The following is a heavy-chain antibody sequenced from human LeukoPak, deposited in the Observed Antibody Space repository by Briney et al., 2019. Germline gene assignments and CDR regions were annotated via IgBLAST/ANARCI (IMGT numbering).Heavy chain of an antibody. Sequence: TPSETLSLTCTVSGGSISSGGYSWSWIRQPPGKGLEWIGYIYYSGSTYYNPSLKSRVTISVDTSKNQFSLKLSSVTAADTAVYYCARGAYSDAFDIWGQGTMVTVSS. D-gene: IGHD5-18*01. CDR1: GGSISSGGYS. J-gene: IGHJ3*02. V-gene: IGHV4-30-4*07. CDR2: IYYSGST. CDR3: ARGAYSDAFDI.